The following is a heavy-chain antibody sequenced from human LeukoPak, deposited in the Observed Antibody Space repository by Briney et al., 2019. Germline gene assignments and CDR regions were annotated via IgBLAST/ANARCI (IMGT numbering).Heavy chain of an antibody. CDR2: ISVSGGTT. Sequence: GGSLRLSCAASGFTFSSYSMNWVRQAPGKGLHWVSSISVSGGTTYYAESVKGRFTISRDNSKNTLFLQMNGLRAEDTAVYYCAKGSSGSYFGQGTLVTVSS. CDR1: GFTFSSYS. V-gene: IGHV3-23*01. CDR3: AKGSSGSY. J-gene: IGHJ4*02. D-gene: IGHD1-26*01.